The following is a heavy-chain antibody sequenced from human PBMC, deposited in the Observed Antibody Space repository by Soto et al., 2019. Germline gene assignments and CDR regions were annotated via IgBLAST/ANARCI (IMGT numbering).Heavy chain of an antibody. CDR1: GGSISSYY. CDR2: IYYSGST. V-gene: IGHV4-59*01. Sequence: QVQLQESGTGLMKPSETLSLTCTVSGGSISSYYWSWIRQPPGKGLEWIGYIYYSGSTNYNPSLKRRVTISVDTSKNQFSLKLSSVTAADTAVYYCARRYGASFDYWGQGTLVTVSS. D-gene: IGHD4-17*01. J-gene: IGHJ4*02. CDR3: ARRYGASFDY.